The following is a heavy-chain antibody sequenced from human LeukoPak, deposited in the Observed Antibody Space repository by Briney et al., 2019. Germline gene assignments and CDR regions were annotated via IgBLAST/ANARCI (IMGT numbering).Heavy chain of an antibody. D-gene: IGHD6-13*01. J-gene: IGHJ4*02. CDR3: AKGTSSWHEFDS. V-gene: IGHV3-43D*03. CDR1: GFTFDDYA. CDR2: ITWDGDST. Sequence: PGGSLRLSCAASGFTFDDYAMHWVRQAPGKGLEWVSLITWDGDSTYYADSVKGRFTISRDNSKNYLYLQMNSLRAEDIALYYCAKGTSSWHEFDSWGQGTLVTVSS.